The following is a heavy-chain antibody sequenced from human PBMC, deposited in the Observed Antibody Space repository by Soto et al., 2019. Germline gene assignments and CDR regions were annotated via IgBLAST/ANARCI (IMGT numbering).Heavy chain of an antibody. Sequence: GGSLRLSCAASGLNVSYNYMNCVRQAPGKGLEWVSVLYNSGTTYYVESVKGRFTISRDKVENTVYLEMNYLRVDDTAIYYCARDKTQGAGWFEPWGRGTLVTVSS. D-gene: IGHD1-26*01. J-gene: IGHJ5*02. V-gene: IGHV3-53*01. CDR3: ARDKTQGAGWFEP. CDR2: LYNSGTT. CDR1: GLNVSYNY.